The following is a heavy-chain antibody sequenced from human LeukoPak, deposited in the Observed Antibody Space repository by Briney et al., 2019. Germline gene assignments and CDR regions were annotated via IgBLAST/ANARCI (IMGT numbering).Heavy chain of an antibody. V-gene: IGHV4-38-2*02. CDR3: ARDDSSGWVGVGYFDC. J-gene: IGHJ4*02. Sequence: SETLSLTCAVSGYSISSGYYWGWIRQPPGKGLEWIGSIYHSGSTYYSPSLKSRVTISVDTSKNQFSLKLSSVTAADTAVYYCARDDSSGWVGVGYFDCWGQGTLVTVSS. D-gene: IGHD6-19*01. CDR2: IYHSGST. CDR1: GYSISSGYY.